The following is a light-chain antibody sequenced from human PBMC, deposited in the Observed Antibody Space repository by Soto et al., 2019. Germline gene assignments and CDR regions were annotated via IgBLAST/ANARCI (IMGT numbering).Light chain of an antibody. CDR1: QTIYSN. J-gene: IGKJ1*01. CDR2: RAS. CDR3: QHYQNLWT. Sequence: IQMTQSPATLSVSPGERATLSCRASQTIYSNVAWYQQRPGQAHRLLIYRASARATGIPARFSGSGSGTEFTLTIGSLQSEDSAVYYCQHYQNLWTFGQGTKVDI. V-gene: IGKV3-15*01.